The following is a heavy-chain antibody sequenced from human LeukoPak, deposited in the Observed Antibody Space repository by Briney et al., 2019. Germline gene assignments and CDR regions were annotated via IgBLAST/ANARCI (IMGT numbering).Heavy chain of an antibody. J-gene: IGHJ4*02. CDR1: GFPFSSYW. D-gene: IGHD3-22*01. Sequence: SGGSLRLSCVASGFPFSSYWMTWVRQAPGKGLEWVANIKQDGSKKSYVDSVKGRFTISRDNAKNSLYLQMNSLRAEDTAIYYCARDFFHSSDSRPFDYWGQGTLVTVSS. V-gene: IGHV3-7*01. CDR2: IKQDGSKK. CDR3: ARDFFHSSDSRPFDY.